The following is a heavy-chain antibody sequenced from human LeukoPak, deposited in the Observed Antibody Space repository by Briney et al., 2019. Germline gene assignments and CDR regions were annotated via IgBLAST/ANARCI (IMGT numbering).Heavy chain of an antibody. D-gene: IGHD3-16*01. CDR2: IYYSGST. J-gene: IGHJ4*02. Sequence: SETLSLTCTVSGGSISSYYWSWIRQPPGKGLEWIGYIYYSGSTNYNPSLKSRVTISVDTSKNQFSLTLNSVTAADTAVYFCARQFLGSPTTFDYWGQGTLVTVSS. CDR1: GGSISSYY. V-gene: IGHV4-59*08. CDR3: ARQFLGSPTTFDY.